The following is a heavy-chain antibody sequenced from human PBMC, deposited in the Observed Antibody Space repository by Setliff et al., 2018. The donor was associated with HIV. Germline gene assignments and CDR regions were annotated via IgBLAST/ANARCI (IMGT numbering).Heavy chain of an antibody. D-gene: IGHD4-17*01. CDR1: GDSMIPHY. J-gene: IGHJ5*02. CDR3: ARDIWAYGLMGS. Sequence: SETLSLTCLVSGDSMIPHYWSWIRQPPGRGLEWIGYISNYGSPSYSPSLESRVTLSLDNSKNQFSLKLTSVTAADTAVYYCARDIWAYGLMGSWGQGTLVTVSS. V-gene: IGHV4-59*11. CDR2: ISNYGSP.